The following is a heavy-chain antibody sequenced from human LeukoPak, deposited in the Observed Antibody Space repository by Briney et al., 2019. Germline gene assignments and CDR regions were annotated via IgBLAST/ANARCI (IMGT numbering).Heavy chain of an antibody. CDR2: ISYDGSNK. V-gene: IGHV3-30*18. CDR1: GFTFSSYG. CDR3: AKDPMSRWLQLSWFDP. Sequence: GGSLRLSCAASGFTFSSYGMHWVRQAPGKGLEWVAVISYDGSNKYYADSVKGRFTISRDNSKNTLYLQMNSLRAEDTAVYYCAKDPMSRWLQLSWFDPWGQGTLVTVSS. J-gene: IGHJ5*02. D-gene: IGHD5-24*01.